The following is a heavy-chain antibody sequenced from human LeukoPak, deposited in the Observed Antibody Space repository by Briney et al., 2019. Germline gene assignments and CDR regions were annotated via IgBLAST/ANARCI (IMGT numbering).Heavy chain of an antibody. CDR2: INSDGSST. CDR3: ARGCFLYCGGYGPNWFDP. D-gene: IGHD2-21*01. CDR1: GFTFNNYW. J-gene: IGHJ5*02. V-gene: IGHV3-74*01. Sequence: PGGSLRLSCEASGFTFNNYWMHWVRQAPGKGLVWVSRINSDGSSTTYADSVKGRFTISRDNAKNTLHLQMNSLRAEDTAVYYCARGCFLYCGGYGPNWFDPWGQGTLVTVSS.